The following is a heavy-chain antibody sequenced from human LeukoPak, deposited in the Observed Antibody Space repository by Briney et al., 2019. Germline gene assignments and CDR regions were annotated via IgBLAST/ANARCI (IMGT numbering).Heavy chain of an antibody. V-gene: IGHV1-18*01. J-gene: IGHJ4*02. Sequence: ASVKVSCKASGYTFTSYGISWVRQAPGQGLEWMGWISAYNGNTNYAQKLQGRVTMTTDTSTSTAYMELRSLRSDDTAVYYCARGSNIAVAANGGDYFDYWGQGTLVTVSS. CDR1: GYTFTSYG. D-gene: IGHD6-19*01. CDR2: ISAYNGNT. CDR3: ARGSNIAVAANGGDYFDY.